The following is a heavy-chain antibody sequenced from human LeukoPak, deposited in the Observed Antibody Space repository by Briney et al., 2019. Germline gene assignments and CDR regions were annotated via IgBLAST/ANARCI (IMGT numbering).Heavy chain of an antibody. CDR2: IYHSGST. V-gene: IGHV4-4*02. D-gene: IGHD6-6*01. Sequence: PSETLSLTCAVSGDSISSSNWWSWVRQSPGKGLEWIGEIYHSGSTNYNPSLKSRVTISVDKSKNQFSLKLSSVTAADTAVYYCARRAARLNYYFDYWGQGTLVTVSS. J-gene: IGHJ4*02. CDR1: GDSISSSNW. CDR3: ARRAARLNYYFDY.